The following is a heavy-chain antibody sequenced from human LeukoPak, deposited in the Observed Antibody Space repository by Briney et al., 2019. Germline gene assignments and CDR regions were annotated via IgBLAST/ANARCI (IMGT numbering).Heavy chain of an antibody. CDR1: GYTFTSYD. J-gene: IGHJ6*03. Sequence: ASVKVSCKASGYTFTSYDINWVRQATGQGLEWMGWMNPNSGNTGYAQKFQGRVTITRNTSISTAYMELSSLRSEDTAVYYCARGHSIFGSRYYYYYMDVWGKGTTVTDSS. CDR2: MNPNSGNT. V-gene: IGHV1-8*03. CDR3: ARGHSIFGSRYYYYYMDV. D-gene: IGHD3-3*01.